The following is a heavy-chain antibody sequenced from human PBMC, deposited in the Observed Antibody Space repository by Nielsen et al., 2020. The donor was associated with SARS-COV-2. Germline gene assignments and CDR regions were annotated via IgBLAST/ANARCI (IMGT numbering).Heavy chain of an antibody. V-gene: IGHV1-2*04. J-gene: IGHJ4*02. Sequence: ASVKVSCTASGYTFTGYYIHWVRQAPGQGLEWMGWINPNTGNTKYAQKFQDWVTMTRDTSSNTAYIELSRLRSDDMAVYFCARRGHDNSGYYWDYWGQGTLVTVSS. D-gene: IGHD3-22*01. CDR3: ARRGHDNSGYYWDY. CDR2: INPNTGNT. CDR1: GYTFTGYY.